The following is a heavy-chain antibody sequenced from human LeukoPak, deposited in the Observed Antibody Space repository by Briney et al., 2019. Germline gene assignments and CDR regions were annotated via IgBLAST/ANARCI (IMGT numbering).Heavy chain of an antibody. CDR1: GGSISSGGYS. J-gene: IGHJ4*02. V-gene: IGHV4-30-2*02. CDR2: IYHSGST. D-gene: IGHD1-26*01. CDR3: ARVYSGSDPRGVDY. Sequence: PSQTLSLTCAVSGGSISSGGYSWSWIRQPPGKGLEWIGYIYHSGSTYYNPFLKSRDTISVDRSKNQFSLKLSSVTAADTAVYYCARVYSGSDPRGVDYWGQGTLVTVSS.